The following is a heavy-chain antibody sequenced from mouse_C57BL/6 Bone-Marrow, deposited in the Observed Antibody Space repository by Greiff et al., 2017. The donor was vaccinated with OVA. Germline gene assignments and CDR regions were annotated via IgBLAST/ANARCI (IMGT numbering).Heavy chain of an antibody. J-gene: IGHJ2*01. CDR3: TNYYGSSYGYFDD. CDR1: GYTFTSYW. V-gene: IGHV1-5*01. D-gene: IGHD1-1*01. CDR2: IYPGNSDT. Sequence: EVQLQESGTVLARPGASVKMSCKTSGYTFTSYWMHWVKQRPGQGLEWIGAIYPGNSDTSYNQKFKGKAKLTAVTSASTAYMELSSLTNEDSAVYYWTNYYGSSYGYFDDWGQGTTLTVSS.